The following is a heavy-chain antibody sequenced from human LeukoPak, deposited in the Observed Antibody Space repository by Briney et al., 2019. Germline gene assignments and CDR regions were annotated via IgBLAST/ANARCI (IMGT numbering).Heavy chain of an antibody. D-gene: IGHD6-19*01. CDR2: TSSSDAGT. J-gene: IGHJ4*02. Sequence: GGSLRLSCAASGFTFDDYGMSWVRQAPGKGLEWVAATSSSDAGTYHADSVRGRFTISRDNSKNTLYLQMNSLRAEDAAVYYCARWYSSGWYSDYWGQGTLVTVSS. V-gene: IGHV3-23*01. CDR3: ARWYSSGWYSDY. CDR1: GFTFDDYG.